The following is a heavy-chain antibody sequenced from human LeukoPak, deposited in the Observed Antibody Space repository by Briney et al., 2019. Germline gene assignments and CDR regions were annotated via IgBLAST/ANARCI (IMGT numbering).Heavy chain of an antibody. J-gene: IGHJ4*02. D-gene: IGHD5-18*01. Sequence: ASVKVSCKASGYTFTSYAISWVRQAPGQGLEWMGGIIPIFGTANYAQKFQGRVTITADESTSTAYMELSSLRSEDTAVYYCARVAGYSYGRYYFDYWGQGTLVTVSS. CDR3: ARVAGYSYGRYYFDY. CDR1: GYTFTSYA. CDR2: IIPIFGTA. V-gene: IGHV1-69*13.